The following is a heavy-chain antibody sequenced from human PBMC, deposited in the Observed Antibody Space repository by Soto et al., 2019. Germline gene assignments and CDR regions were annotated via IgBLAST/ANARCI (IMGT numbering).Heavy chain of an antibody. Sequence: SETLSLTCAVSVGSISSSNWWSWVRQPPGKGLEWIGEIYHSGSTNYNPSLKSRVTISVDKSKNQSSLKLSSVTAADTAVYYCARALRVGADYYFDYWGQGTLVTVSS. CDR3: ARALRVGADYYFDY. CDR1: VGSISSSNW. J-gene: IGHJ4*02. CDR2: IYHSGST. V-gene: IGHV4-4*02. D-gene: IGHD1-26*01.